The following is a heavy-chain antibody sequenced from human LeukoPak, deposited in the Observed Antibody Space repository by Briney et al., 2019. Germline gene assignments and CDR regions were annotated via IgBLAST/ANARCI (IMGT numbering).Heavy chain of an antibody. CDR3: ARVGETLDY. CDR1: GYTFTSYG. V-gene: IGHV1-18*01. D-gene: IGHD3-10*01. Sequence: GASVTVSFKASGYTFTSYGISWVRQAPGQGLEWMGWISAYNGNTNYAQKLQGRVTITTDTSTSTAYMDLRSLRSDDTAVYYCARVGETLDYWGQGTLVTVSS. J-gene: IGHJ4*02. CDR2: ISAYNGNT.